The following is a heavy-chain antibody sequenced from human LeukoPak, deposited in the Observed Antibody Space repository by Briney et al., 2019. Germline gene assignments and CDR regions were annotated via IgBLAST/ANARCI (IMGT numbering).Heavy chain of an antibody. V-gene: IGHV1-69*01. Sequence: SVKVSCKASGGTFSSYAISWVRQAPGQGLEWMGGIIPIFGTANYAQKFQGRVTITADESTSTAYMELSSLRSEDTAVYYCGYDSSGYFDAFDIWGQGTMVTVSS. CDR3: GYDSSGYFDAFDI. J-gene: IGHJ3*02. CDR2: IIPIFGTA. D-gene: IGHD3-22*01. CDR1: GGTFSSYA.